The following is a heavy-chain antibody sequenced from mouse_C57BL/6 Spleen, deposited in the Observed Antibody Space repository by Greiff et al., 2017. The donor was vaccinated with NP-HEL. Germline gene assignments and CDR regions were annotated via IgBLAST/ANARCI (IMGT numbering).Heavy chain of an antibody. CDR1: GYTFTDYN. CDR3: ARGHYYGSRGEYFDV. Sequence: EVQLQQSGPELVKPGASVKIPCKASGYTFTDYNMDWVKQSHGKSLEWIGDINPNNGGTIYNQKFKGKATLTVDKSSSTAYMELRSLTSEDTAVYYCARGHYYGSRGEYFDVWGTGTTVTVSS. V-gene: IGHV1-18*01. J-gene: IGHJ1*03. D-gene: IGHD1-1*01. CDR2: INPNNGGT.